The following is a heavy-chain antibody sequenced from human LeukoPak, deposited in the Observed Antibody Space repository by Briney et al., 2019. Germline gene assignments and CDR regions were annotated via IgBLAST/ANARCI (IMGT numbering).Heavy chain of an antibody. D-gene: IGHD1-1*01. CDR1: GYSFTSYW. CDR2: IYPGDSDT. V-gene: IGHV5-51*01. J-gene: IGHJ3*02. Sequence: GESLKISCKGSGYSFTSYWIGWVRQMPGKGLEWMGIIYPGDSDTRYSPSFQGQATISADKSISTAYLQWSSLKASDTAMYYCASRNNRYNWNDVPDAFDIWGQGTMVTVSS. CDR3: ASRNNRYNWNDVPDAFDI.